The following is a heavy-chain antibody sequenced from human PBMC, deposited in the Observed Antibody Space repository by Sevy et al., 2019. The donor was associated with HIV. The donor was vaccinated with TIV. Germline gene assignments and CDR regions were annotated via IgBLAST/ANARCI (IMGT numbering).Heavy chain of an antibody. V-gene: IGHV1-24*01. J-gene: IGHJ4*02. CDR3: SITKDYYDNSGYPFDY. D-gene: IGHD3-22*01. CDR2: FDPEDGKT. CDR1: GYTLTKLS. Sequence: ASVKVSCKVSGYTLTKLSMHWVRQAPGKGLEWMGTFDPEDGKTIYAQKFQGRVTMTEDTSIDTAYMELSSLRSEDTAVFYCSITKDYYDNSGYPFDYWGQGTLVTVSS.